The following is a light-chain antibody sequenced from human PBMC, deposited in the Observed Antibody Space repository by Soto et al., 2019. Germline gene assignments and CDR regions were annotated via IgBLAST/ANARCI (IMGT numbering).Light chain of an antibody. Sequence: EIVMAQSPGTLSLSPGERATLACRASQSISSDHLAWYQQRPGQSPRLLIYGASSRTTGVPDRFSGSGSGTDFTLTISRLEPEDFAVYYCQHYRSAPFTFGPGTYVD. CDR2: GAS. V-gene: IGKV3-20*01. CDR3: QHYRSAPFT. J-gene: IGKJ3*01. CDR1: QSISSDH.